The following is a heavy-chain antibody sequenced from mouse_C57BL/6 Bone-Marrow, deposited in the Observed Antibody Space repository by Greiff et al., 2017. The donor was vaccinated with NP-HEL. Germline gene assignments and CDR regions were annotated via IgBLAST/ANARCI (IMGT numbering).Heavy chain of an antibody. CDR2: IHPNSGST. CDR1: GYTFTSYW. CDR3: ASVIYYYYDVAY. D-gene: IGHD2-4*01. J-gene: IGHJ3*01. V-gene: IGHV1-64*01. Sequence: VKLQQPGAELVKPGASVKLSCKASGYTFTSYWMHWVKQRPGQGLEWIGMIHPNSGSTNYNEKLKSKATLTVDKSSSTAYMQLSSLTSEDSAVYYGASVIYYYYDVAYWGQGTLVTVSA.